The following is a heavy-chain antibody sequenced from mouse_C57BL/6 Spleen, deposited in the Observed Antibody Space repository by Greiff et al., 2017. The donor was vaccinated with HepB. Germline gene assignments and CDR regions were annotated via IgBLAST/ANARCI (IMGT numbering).Heavy chain of an antibody. CDR2: IYPGSGNT. J-gene: IGHJ3*01. Sequence: VQLQQSGAELVRPGASVKLSCKASGYTFTDYYINWVKQRPGQGLEWIARIYPGSGNTYYNEKFKGKATLTAEKSSSTAYMQLSSLTSEDSAVYFCARRGSGTPFAYWGQGTLVTVSA. CDR3: ARRGSGTPFAY. D-gene: IGHD1-3*01. CDR1: GYTFTDYY. V-gene: IGHV1-76*01.